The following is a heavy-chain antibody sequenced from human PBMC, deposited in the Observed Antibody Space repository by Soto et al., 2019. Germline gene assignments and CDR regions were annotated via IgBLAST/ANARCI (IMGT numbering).Heavy chain of an antibody. CDR2: IXXSXSXX. Sequence: PGGSPRLSCAASGFTFSDYYMSWIRQAPGKGLEXVSYIXXSXSXXXYXXXXKGRFTISRDNAKNSLYLQMNSLRAEDTAVYYCARGHSSSDAFDIWGQGTMVTVSS. CDR1: GFTFSDYY. D-gene: IGHD6-6*01. J-gene: IGHJ3*02. CDR3: ARGHSSSDAFDI. V-gene: IGHV3-11*01.